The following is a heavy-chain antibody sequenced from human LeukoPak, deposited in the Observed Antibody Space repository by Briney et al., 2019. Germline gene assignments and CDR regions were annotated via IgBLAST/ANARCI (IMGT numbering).Heavy chain of an antibody. CDR2: INTNTGNP. D-gene: IGHD3-10*01. Sequence: GASVKVACKASGYTFTGHYMHWVRQAPGQGLEWMGWINTNTGNPTYAQGFTGRFVFSLDTSVSTAYLQISSLKAEDTAVYYCARDRTTMVRGVMGEYFQHWGQGTLVTVSS. CDR3: ARDRTTMVRGVMGEYFQH. J-gene: IGHJ1*01. CDR1: GYTFTGHY. V-gene: IGHV7-4-1*02.